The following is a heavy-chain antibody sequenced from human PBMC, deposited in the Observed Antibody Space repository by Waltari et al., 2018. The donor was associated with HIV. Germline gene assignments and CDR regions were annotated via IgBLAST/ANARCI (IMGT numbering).Heavy chain of an antibody. CDR2: ISGSGGST. J-gene: IGHJ6*02. D-gene: IGHD5-12*01. Sequence: EVQLLESGGGLVQTGGSLRTPCADSGFTFSSHAISSVRPAPGKGLEWVSAISGSGGSTYYADSVKGRFTISRDNSKNTLYLQMNSLRAEDTAVYYCAKDPMDIVATINYYGMDVWGQGTTVTVSS. CDR1: GFTFSSHA. CDR3: AKDPMDIVATINYYGMDV. V-gene: IGHV3-23*01.